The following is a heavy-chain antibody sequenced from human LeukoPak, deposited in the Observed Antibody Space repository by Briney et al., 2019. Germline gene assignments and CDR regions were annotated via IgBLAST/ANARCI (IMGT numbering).Heavy chain of an antibody. CDR1: GFTFSYYW. D-gene: IGHD6-19*01. Sequence: GGSLRLSCAASGFTFSYYWMSWVRQAPGKGLEWVASINQEGSDKHYADSVKGRFTISRDNAKNSLYLQMNSLRAEDTALYYCGRDTAVAHLYAYWGQGALVTVSS. J-gene: IGHJ4*02. CDR3: GRDTAVAHLYAY. CDR2: INQEGSDK. V-gene: IGHV3-7*01.